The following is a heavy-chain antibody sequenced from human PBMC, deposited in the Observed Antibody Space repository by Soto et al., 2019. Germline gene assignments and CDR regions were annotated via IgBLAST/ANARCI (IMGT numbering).Heavy chain of an antibody. J-gene: IGHJ5*02. CDR1: GFSLSTSGVG. Sequence: QITLKESGPTLVKPTQTLTLTCTFSGFSLSTSGVGVGWIRQPPGKALEWLALIYWDDDKRYSPSLKSRLTITKDTYKNQVVLTMTNMDPVDTATYYCAHRDSSSWYRAHGFDPWGQGTLVTVSS. D-gene: IGHD6-13*01. CDR3: AHRDSSSWYRAHGFDP. V-gene: IGHV2-5*02. CDR2: IYWDDDK.